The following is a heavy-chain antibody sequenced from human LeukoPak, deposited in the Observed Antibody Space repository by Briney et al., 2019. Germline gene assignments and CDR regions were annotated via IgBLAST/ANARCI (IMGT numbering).Heavy chain of an antibody. Sequence: GGSLRLSCAASGFTVSSNYMSWVRQAPGKGLEWVSLIYTGGSTSYADSVKGRFTISRDNSKNTLYLQMNSLRVEDTAVYYCARRGDCCNTPFDHWGQGTLVTVSS. V-gene: IGHV3-53*01. J-gene: IGHJ4*02. CDR1: GFTVSSNY. D-gene: IGHD2-21*02. CDR3: ARRGDCCNTPFDH. CDR2: IYTGGST.